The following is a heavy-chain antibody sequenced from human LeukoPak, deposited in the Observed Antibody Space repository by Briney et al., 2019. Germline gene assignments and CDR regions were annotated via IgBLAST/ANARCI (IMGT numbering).Heavy chain of an antibody. CDR2: ISWNSGNI. CDR3: TKDAYGGATFFYYMDV. V-gene: IGHV3-9*01. CDR1: GLTFDDYA. J-gene: IGHJ6*03. D-gene: IGHD2/OR15-2a*01. Sequence: GGSLRLSCAGSGLTFDDYAMHWVRQAPGKGLEWVSGISWNSGNIAYADFVGGRFTISRDNAKNSLSLQMNSLSDEDTAVYYCTKDAYGGATFFYYMDVWGKGTTVTVSS.